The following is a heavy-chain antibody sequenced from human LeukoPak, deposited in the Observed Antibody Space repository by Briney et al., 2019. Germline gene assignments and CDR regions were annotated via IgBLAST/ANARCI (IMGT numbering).Heavy chain of an antibody. J-gene: IGHJ4*02. CDR3: ARGRYSGYEGFDY. Sequence: ASVKVSCKASGYTFTSYGITWVRQAPGQGLEWMGWISTYTGKINYAQKLQGRVTMTTDTSTSTAYMELRSLRSDDTAVYYCARGRYSGYEGFDYWGQGTLVTVSS. CDR1: GYTFTSYG. CDR2: ISTYTGKI. D-gene: IGHD5-12*01. V-gene: IGHV1-18*01.